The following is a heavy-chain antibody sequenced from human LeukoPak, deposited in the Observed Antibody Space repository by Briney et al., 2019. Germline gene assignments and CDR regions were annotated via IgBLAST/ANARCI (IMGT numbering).Heavy chain of an antibody. V-gene: IGHV3-48*02. CDR3: ARAWGYYDSSGYYNGLDY. D-gene: IGHD3-22*01. J-gene: IGHJ4*02. CDR1: GFTFSSYS. Sequence: GGSLRLSCAASGFTFSSYSMNWVRQAPGKGLEWVSYISSSSSTIYYADSVKGRFTISRDNAKNSLYLQMNSLRDEDTAVYYCARAWGYYDSSGYYNGLDYWGLGTLVIVSS. CDR2: ISSSSSTI.